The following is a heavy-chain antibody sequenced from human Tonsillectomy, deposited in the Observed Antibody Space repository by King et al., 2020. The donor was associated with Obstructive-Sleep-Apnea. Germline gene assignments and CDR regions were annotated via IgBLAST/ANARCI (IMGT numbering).Heavy chain of an antibody. CDR3: ARNYDY. Sequence: VQLVESGGGPVKPGGSLRLSCVASGFTFRLYDMNWVRQAPGKGLEWVSSISTGSRSIYYADSVKGRFNISRDNAKNSLFLQMDALRADDTAVYYCARNYDYWGHGTLVTVPS. CDR2: ISTGSRSI. V-gene: IGHV3-21*01. J-gene: IGHJ4*01. CDR1: GFTFRLYD.